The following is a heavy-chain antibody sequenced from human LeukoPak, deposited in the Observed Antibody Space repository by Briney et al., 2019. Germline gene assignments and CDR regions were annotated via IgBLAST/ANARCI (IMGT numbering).Heavy chain of an antibody. J-gene: IGHJ2*01. Sequence: GGSLRLSCAASGFTFSSYARSWVRQAPGKGLEWVSAISGSGGSTYYADSVKGRFTISRDNSKNTRDLQMNSLRAEHTAVYYCAKDRSIYGEGAYWYFDLRGRGTLVTVSS. CDR1: GFTFSSYA. CDR2: ISGSGGST. D-gene: IGHD4-17*01. CDR3: AKDRSIYGEGAYWYFDL. V-gene: IGHV3-23*01.